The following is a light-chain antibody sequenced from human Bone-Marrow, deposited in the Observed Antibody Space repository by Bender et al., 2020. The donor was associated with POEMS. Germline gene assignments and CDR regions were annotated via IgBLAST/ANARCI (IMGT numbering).Light chain of an antibody. J-gene: IGLJ1*01. CDR2: SNT. CDR3: QAWGSSTPGV. Sequence: QSVLTQPPSASGTPGQTVTISCSGSSSNIRRHSVNWYQQLPGTAPNLLIHSNTQRPSGVPDRFSGSKSGTSASLAISGTQAMDEADYYCQAWGSSTPGVFGTGTKVTVL. CDR1: SSNIRRHS. V-gene: IGLV1-44*01.